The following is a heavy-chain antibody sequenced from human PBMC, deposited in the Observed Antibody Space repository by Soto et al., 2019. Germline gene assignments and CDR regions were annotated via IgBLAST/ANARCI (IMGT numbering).Heavy chain of an antibody. V-gene: IGHV1-69*05. CDR1: GGTFSSYA. Sequence: SVKVSCKASGGTFSSYAISWVRQAPGQGLEWMGGIIPIFGAANYAQKFQGRVTITTDESTSTAYMELSSLRSEDTAVYYCARDSGYDWYGLDYWGQGTLVTVSS. D-gene: IGHD5-12*01. CDR3: ARDSGYDWYGLDY. CDR2: IIPIFGAA. J-gene: IGHJ4*02.